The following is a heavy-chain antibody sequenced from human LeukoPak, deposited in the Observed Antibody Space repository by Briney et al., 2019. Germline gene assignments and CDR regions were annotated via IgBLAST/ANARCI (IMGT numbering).Heavy chain of an antibody. D-gene: IGHD1-7*01. CDR3: ARKQTGTMYDV. J-gene: IGHJ4*02. CDR1: GGFISSSSYY. Sequence: SETLSLTCIVPGGFISSSSYYRAWIRQPPGKGLEWIGTYSSGGSAHYNPSLTSRVSISKDTSDNQFSLRLYSVTAADTAVYYCARKQTGTMYDVWGQGTQVTVSS. V-gene: IGHV4-39*07. CDR2: YSSGGSA.